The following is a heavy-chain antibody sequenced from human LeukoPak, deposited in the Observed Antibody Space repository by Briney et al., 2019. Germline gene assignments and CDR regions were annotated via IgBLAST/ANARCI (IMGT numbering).Heavy chain of an antibody. CDR2: VSGNGGRT. CDR3: ARSGYSYGIYDGLDL. V-gene: IGHV3-23*01. D-gene: IGHD5-18*01. Sequence: GGSLRLSCAASGFTFSNYAMSWVRQAPGKGLEWVSGVSGNGGRTYYADSVKGRFTISRDNSKNTLYLQMNSLRAEDTALYICARSGYSYGIYDGLDLWGQGTKVTVSS. CDR1: GFTFSNYA. J-gene: IGHJ3*01.